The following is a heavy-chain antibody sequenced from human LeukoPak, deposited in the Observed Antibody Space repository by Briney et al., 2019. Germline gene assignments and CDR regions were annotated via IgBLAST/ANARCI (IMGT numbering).Heavy chain of an antibody. CDR2: MNPNSGNT. CDR1: GYTFTSYD. Sequence: ASVKVSCKASGYTFTSYDINWVRQATGQGLEWMGWMNPNSGNTGYAQKFQGRVTMTRNTSISTAYMELSSLRSEDTAVYYCARSLPYYDYVWGSYRHLTWDYWGQGTLVTVSS. D-gene: IGHD3-16*02. J-gene: IGHJ4*02. CDR3: ARSLPYYDYVWGSYRHLTWDY. V-gene: IGHV1-8*02.